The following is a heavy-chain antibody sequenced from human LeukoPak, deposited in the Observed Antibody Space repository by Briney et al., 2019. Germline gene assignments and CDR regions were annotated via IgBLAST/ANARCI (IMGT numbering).Heavy chain of an antibody. CDR3: AKTDYSDSSGYYDY. D-gene: IGHD3-22*01. V-gene: IGHV3-53*01. Sequence: GGSLRLSCAASGFTVSSNYMSWVRQAPGKGLEWVSVIYSGGSTYYADSVTGRFTISRDNSKNTLYLQVNSLRAEDTAVYYCAKTDYSDSSGYYDYWGQGTLVTVSS. CDR2: IYSGGST. J-gene: IGHJ4*02. CDR1: GFTVSSNY.